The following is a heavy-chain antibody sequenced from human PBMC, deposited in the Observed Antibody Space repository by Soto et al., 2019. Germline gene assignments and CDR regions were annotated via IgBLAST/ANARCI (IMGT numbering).Heavy chain of an antibody. V-gene: IGHV1-18*01. Sequence: GALVEVSCKXSGYTFTSYGISWVRQAPGQGLEWMGWTSVYNGNTNYAQKLQGRVTMTTDTSTNTAYMDLRSLRSDDTAVYYCARRGPYSSSPLSNAFDIWGQGTMVTVSS. CDR1: GYTFTSYG. D-gene: IGHD6-6*01. J-gene: IGHJ3*02. CDR3: ARRGPYSSSPLSNAFDI. CDR2: TSVYNGNT.